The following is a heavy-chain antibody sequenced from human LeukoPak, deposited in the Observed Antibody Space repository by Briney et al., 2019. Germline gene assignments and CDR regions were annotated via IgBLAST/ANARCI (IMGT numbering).Heavy chain of an antibody. CDR3: AKMVREFYTISYYFDY. J-gene: IGHJ4*02. D-gene: IGHD2-8*01. Sequence: QPGRSLRLSCAASGFTFSSYGMHWVRQAPGKGLEWVAVISYDGSNKYYADSVKGRFTISRDNSKNTLYLQMNSLRAEDTAVYYCAKMVREFYTISYYFDYWGQGTLVTVSS. CDR1: GFTFSSYG. V-gene: IGHV3-30*18. CDR2: ISYDGSNK.